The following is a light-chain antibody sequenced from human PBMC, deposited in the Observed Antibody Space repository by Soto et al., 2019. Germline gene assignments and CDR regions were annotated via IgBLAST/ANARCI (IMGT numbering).Light chain of an antibody. CDR3: QQYQNSPRT. Sequence: ETVLTQSPGTLSLSPGERATVSCRASQSVGGNSLAWYQQRPGQAPRLLIYDTSKRATGIPDRFSGSGSGTDFTLTISRLEPADFAVYYCQQYQNSPRTFGPGTKVEIK. V-gene: IGKV3-20*01. J-gene: IGKJ1*01. CDR2: DTS. CDR1: QSVGGNS.